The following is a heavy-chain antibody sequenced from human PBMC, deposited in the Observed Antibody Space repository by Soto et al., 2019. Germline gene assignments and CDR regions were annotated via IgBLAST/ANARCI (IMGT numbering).Heavy chain of an antibody. D-gene: IGHD5-18*01. CDR2: INSDGSST. V-gene: IGHV3-74*01. J-gene: IGHJ6*02. CDR1: GVTLSRSW. CDR3: ARGTLQRGYSYGYRDFSYYYYGMDL. Sequence: PGGSLRLSCAAPGVTLSRSWMHWVRQAPGKGLVWVSRINSDGSSTSYADSVKGRFTISRDNAKNTLYLQMNSLRAEDTAVYYCARGTLQRGYSYGYRDFSYYYYGMDLWDQGTTVADYS.